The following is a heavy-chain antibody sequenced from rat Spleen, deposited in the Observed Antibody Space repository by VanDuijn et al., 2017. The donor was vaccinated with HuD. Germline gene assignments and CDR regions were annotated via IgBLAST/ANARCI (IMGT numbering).Heavy chain of an antibody. CDR3: AKVLSGSFDY. V-gene: IGHV5-29*01. CDR1: GFTFNNYG. D-gene: IGHD5-1*01. CDR2: ISYDGIST. J-gene: IGHJ2*01. Sequence: EVQLVESGGGLVQPGRSLKLSCAASGFTFNNYGMAWVRQVPTKGLEWVATISYDGISTYYRDSVRGRFTVSRDNAKSTLYLQMDSLRSEDTATYYCAKVLSGSFDYWGQGVMVTVSS.